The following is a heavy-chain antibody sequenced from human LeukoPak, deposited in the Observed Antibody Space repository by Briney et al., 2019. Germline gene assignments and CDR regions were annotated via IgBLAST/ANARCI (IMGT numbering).Heavy chain of an antibody. CDR1: GYRFSNYD. V-gene: IGHV1-46*01. Sequence: ASVKVSCKASGYRFSNYDINWLRQATGQGLEWMGIINPSGGSTSYAQKFQGRVTMTRDMSTSTVYMELSSLRSEDTAVYYCARDNGSGTYSQDAFDIWGQGTMVTVSS. J-gene: IGHJ3*02. CDR2: INPSGGST. CDR3: ARDNGSGTYSQDAFDI. D-gene: IGHD3-10*01.